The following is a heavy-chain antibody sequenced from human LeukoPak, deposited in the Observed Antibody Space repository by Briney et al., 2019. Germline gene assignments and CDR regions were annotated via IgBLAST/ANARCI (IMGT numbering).Heavy chain of an antibody. CDR1: GYTFTSYG. Sequence: ASVTVSCKASGYTFTSYGISWVRQAPGQGLEWTGWISAYNGNTNYAQKLQGRVTMTTDTSTSTAYMELRSLRSDDTAVYYCARIAARQDYFDYWGQGTLVTVSS. CDR3: ARIAARQDYFDY. CDR2: ISAYNGNT. D-gene: IGHD6-6*01. J-gene: IGHJ4*02. V-gene: IGHV1-18*01.